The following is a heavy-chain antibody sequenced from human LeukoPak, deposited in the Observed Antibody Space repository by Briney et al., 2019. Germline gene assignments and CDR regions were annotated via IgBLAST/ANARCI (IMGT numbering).Heavy chain of an antibody. D-gene: IGHD3-10*01. Sequence: ASVKVSCKASGYTFTSYDINWVRQATGQGLEWMGWMNPNSGNTGYAQKFQGRVTMTRNTSISTAYMELSSLRSEDTAVYYCARGMVRGVNRYFYYYGMDVWGQGTTVTVSS. V-gene: IGHV1-8*01. CDR1: GYTFTSYD. J-gene: IGHJ6*02. CDR2: MNPNSGNT. CDR3: ARGMVRGVNRYFYYYGMDV.